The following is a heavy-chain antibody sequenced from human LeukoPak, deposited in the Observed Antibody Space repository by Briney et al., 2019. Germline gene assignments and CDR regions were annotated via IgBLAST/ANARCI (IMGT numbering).Heavy chain of an antibody. J-gene: IGHJ4*02. CDR1: GFTFSSYG. CDR2: IRYDGSNK. CDR3: AKDHDFWSGYYRAYNFDY. V-gene: IGHV3-30*02. D-gene: IGHD3-3*01. Sequence: GGSLRLSCAASGFTFSSYGMHWVRQAPGKGLEWVAFIRYDGSNKYYADSVKGRFTISRDNSKNTLYLQMNSLRAEDTAVYYCAKDHDFWSGYYRAYNFDYWGQGTLVTVSS.